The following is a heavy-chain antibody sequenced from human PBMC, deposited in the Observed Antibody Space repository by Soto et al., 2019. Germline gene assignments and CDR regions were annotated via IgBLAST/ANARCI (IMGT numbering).Heavy chain of an antibody. V-gene: IGHV3-53*01. J-gene: IGHJ1*01. D-gene: IGHD5-18*01. CDR3: AREGGYSYGYCRPHNSPDFQH. CDR1: GFTVSSNY. CDR2: IYSGGST. Sequence: GGSLRLSCAASGFTVSSNYMSWVRQAPGKGLEWVSVIYSGGSTYYADSVKGRFTISRDNSKNTLYLQMNSLRAEDTAVYYCAREGGYSYGYCRPHNSPDFQHWGQGTLVTVSS.